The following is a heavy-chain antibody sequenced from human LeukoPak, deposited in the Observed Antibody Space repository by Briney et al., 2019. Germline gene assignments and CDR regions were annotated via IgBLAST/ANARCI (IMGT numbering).Heavy chain of an antibody. Sequence: ASVKVSCKASRYTFTSYDIYWVRQATGQGLEWMGWRNPNSGNTGYAQKFQGRVTITRNTSISAAYMELSSLRSEDTAVYYCARVGSGSYDGGYFDYWGQGTLVTVSS. V-gene: IGHV1-8*01. J-gene: IGHJ4*02. CDR3: ARVGSGSYDGGYFDY. CDR1: RYTFTSYD. CDR2: RNPNSGNT. D-gene: IGHD1-26*01.